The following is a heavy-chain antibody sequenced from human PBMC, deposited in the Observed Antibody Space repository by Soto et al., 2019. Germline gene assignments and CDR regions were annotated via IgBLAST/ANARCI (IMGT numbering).Heavy chain of an antibody. J-gene: IGHJ6*02. CDR1: GFTFSSYS. CDR2: ISSSSSTI. V-gene: IGHV3-48*02. CDR3: ARPEYSSSSYGMDV. D-gene: IGHD6-6*01. Sequence: PGGSLRLSCAASGFTFSSYSMNLVRQAPGKGLEWVSYISSSSSTINYADSVKGRFTISRDNAKNSLYLQMNSLGDEDTAVYYCARPEYSSSSYGMDVWGQGTTVTVSS.